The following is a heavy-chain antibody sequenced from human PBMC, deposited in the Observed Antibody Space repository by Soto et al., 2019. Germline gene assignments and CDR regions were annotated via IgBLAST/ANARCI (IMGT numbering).Heavy chain of an antibody. V-gene: IGHV3-33*01. D-gene: IGHD3-3*01. J-gene: IGHJ6*02. Sequence: QVQLVESGGGVVQPGRSLRLSCAVSGLTFSTYGMHWVRQAPGKGLEWVAVIWYDGSHEYYADSVKGRVTISRDNSKNTLYLQMNSLRAEDTALYYCVRDLANYDLWSGYLGHVMDVWGQGTTVIVAS. CDR1: GLTFSTYG. CDR2: IWYDGSHE. CDR3: VRDLANYDLWSGYLGHVMDV.